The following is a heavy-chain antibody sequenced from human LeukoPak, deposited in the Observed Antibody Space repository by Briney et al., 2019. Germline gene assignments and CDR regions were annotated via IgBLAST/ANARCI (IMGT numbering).Heavy chain of an antibody. CDR2: IYTSGST. CDR3: ARTSITIFGVLFDY. CDR1: GGSISSGSYY. V-gene: IGHV4-61*02. D-gene: IGHD3-3*01. Sequence: SETLSLTCTVSGGSISSGSYYWSWIRQPAGKGLEWIGRIYTSGSTNYNPSLKSRVTISVDTSKNQFSLKLSSVTAADTAVYYCARTSITIFGVLFDYWGQGTLVTVSS. J-gene: IGHJ4*02.